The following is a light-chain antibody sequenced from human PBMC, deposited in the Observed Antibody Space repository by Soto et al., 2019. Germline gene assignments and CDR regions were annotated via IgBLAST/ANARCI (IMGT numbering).Light chain of an antibody. CDR3: QQRSNWPLT. CDR2: DAS. Sequence: EIVLTQSPATPSLSPGERATLSCRASQSISTYLAWYQQRRGQAPRLLIYDASNRATNIPARFSGSGSGTEFTLTISSLDPEDFAIYYCQQRSNWPLTFGGGTKVEIK. J-gene: IGKJ4*01. V-gene: IGKV3-11*01. CDR1: QSISTY.